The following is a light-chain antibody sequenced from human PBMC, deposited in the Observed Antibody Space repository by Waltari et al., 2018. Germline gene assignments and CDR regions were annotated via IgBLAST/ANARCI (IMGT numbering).Light chain of an antibody. CDR2: WSS. CDR3: QQYYSTPLT. Sequence: DIVMTQSPDSLAVSLGERATSHCKSSQSVLYSSNNKNYLAWYQQKPVQPPKLLIYWSSTRESGVPDRFSGSGSGTDFTLTISSLQAEDVAVYYCQQYYSTPLTFGGGTKVEIK. V-gene: IGKV4-1*01. CDR1: QSVLYSSNNKNY. J-gene: IGKJ4*01.